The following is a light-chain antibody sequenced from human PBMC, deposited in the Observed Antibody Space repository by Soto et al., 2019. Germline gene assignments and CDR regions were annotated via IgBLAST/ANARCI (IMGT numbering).Light chain of an antibody. CDR3: HQYGYSPNT. V-gene: IGKV3-20*01. CDR2: GTS. J-gene: IGKJ2*01. Sequence: ELVLTQSPGTLSLSPGDRATLSCRASRSVNSRYLAWYQQKPGQAPRLLIYGTSTRATGIPDRFSGSGSGTDFTLTISRLEPEDFAVYHCHQYGYSPNTFGQGTNLEIK. CDR1: RSVNSRY.